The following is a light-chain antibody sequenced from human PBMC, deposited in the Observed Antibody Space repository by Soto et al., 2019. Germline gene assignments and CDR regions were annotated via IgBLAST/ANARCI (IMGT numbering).Light chain of an antibody. J-gene: IGLJ1*01. V-gene: IGLV2-23*01. CDR3: CSYAGSSTYV. CDR2: EGS. Sequence: QSALTQPASVSGSPGQSITISCTGTSSDVGTYNLVSWYQHHPGKAPKLMIYEGSKRPSGVSNRFSGSKSGSTASLTISGLQAEDEADYYCCSYAGSSTYVFGTGTSHRP. CDR1: SSDVGTYNL.